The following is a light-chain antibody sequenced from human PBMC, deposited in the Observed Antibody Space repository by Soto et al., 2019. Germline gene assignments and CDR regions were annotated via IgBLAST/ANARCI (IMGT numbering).Light chain of an antibody. CDR1: QSFLHSNGYNY. V-gene: IGKV2-28*01. J-gene: IGKJ2*01. Sequence: DIVMTQSPLSLPVTPGEPASISCRSSQSFLHSNGYNYLDWYLQKPGQSPQLLIYLGSNRASGVPDRFSGSGSGTDFTLKISRVEAEDVGVYYCMQALQTLWTFGQGTKLEIK. CDR2: LGS. CDR3: MQALQTLWT.